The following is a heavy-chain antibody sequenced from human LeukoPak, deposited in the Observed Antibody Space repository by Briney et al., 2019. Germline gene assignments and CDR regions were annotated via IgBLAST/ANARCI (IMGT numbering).Heavy chain of an antibody. CDR3: AQDATPGNSIWDHFKS. J-gene: IGHJ4*02. CDR2: VGGGDDI. D-gene: IGHD1-7*01. CDR1: GFTFNIYG. V-gene: IGHV3-23*01. Sequence: GGSLRLSCVASGFTFNIYGMSWVRQAPGKGLEWGSSVGGGDDIHYSDSVKGRFTGSRDNAKTTVYLQMNSLRVEDTAIYFCAQDATPGNSIWDHFKSWGQGTLVTVSS.